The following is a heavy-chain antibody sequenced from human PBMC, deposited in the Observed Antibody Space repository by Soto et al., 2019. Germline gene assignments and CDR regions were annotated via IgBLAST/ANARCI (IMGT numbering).Heavy chain of an antibody. CDR3: AANSLGGGSQGDV. V-gene: IGHV1-69*01. Sequence: QVRLMQSGAEVNKPGSSVKVSCKASGDTFSSYSISWVRQAPGQGLEWMGGIVPIFGTTVYAPRMQGRVTITADGPTSTSYMELSGLRFEDTAIYYCAANSLGGGSQGDVWGQGTTVTVSS. CDR2: IVPIFGTT. J-gene: IGHJ6*02. CDR1: GDTFSSYS. D-gene: IGHD3-10*01.